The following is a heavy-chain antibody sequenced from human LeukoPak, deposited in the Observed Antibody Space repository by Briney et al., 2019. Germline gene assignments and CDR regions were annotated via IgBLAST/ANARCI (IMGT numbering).Heavy chain of an antibody. Sequence: GGSLRLSCAVSGFTFSSYGMHWVRQAPGKGLEWVAVIWYDGSNKYYADSVKGRFTISRDNSKNTLYLQMNSLRAEDTAVYYCARDLGGPPNDSSGYDYYYYGMDVWGQGTTVTVSS. CDR3: ARDLGGPPNDSSGYDYYYYGMDV. CDR2: IWYDGSNK. D-gene: IGHD3-22*01. CDR1: GFTFSSYG. V-gene: IGHV3-33*01. J-gene: IGHJ6*02.